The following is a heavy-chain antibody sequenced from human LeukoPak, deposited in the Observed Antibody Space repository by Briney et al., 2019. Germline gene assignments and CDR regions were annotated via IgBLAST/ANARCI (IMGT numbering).Heavy chain of an antibody. CDR3: AKDKAQAYYASGSLVL. D-gene: IGHD3-10*01. V-gene: IGHV3-21*01. Sequence: PGGSLRLSCAASGFTFSSYSMNWVRQAPGKGLEWVSSISSSSSYIYYADSVKGRFTISRDNAKNSLYLQMNSLRAEDTAVYYCAKDKAQAYYASGSLVLWGQGTLVTVSS. CDR2: ISSSSSYI. CDR1: GFTFSSYS. J-gene: IGHJ4*02.